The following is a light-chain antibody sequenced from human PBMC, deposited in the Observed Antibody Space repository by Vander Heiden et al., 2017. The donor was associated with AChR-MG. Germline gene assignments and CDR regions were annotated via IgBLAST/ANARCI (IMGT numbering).Light chain of an antibody. J-gene: IGKJ5*01. CDR2: AAS. CDR1: QSISSY. V-gene: IGKV1-39*01. Sequence: DIQMTQSPSSLSASVGDRVTITCRASQSISSYLNWYKQKPGKAPKLLIYAASSLQSGVPSRFSGSGYGTDFTLTISSRQPEDFAPYYCQQSYSTPPITFGQGTRLEIK. CDR3: QQSYSTPPIT.